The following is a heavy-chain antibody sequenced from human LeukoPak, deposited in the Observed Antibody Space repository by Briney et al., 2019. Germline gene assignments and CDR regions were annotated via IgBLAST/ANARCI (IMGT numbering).Heavy chain of an antibody. D-gene: IGHD2-2*01. Sequence: GASVKVSCKASGYTFTSYGISWVRQAPGQGLEWMGWISAYNGNTNYAQKLQGRVTMTTDTSTSTAYMELRSLRSDDTAMYYCARPRYCSSTSCLMPDYWGQGTLVTVSS. V-gene: IGHV1-18*04. J-gene: IGHJ4*02. CDR1: GYTFTSYG. CDR2: ISAYNGNT. CDR3: ARPRYCSSTSCLMPDY.